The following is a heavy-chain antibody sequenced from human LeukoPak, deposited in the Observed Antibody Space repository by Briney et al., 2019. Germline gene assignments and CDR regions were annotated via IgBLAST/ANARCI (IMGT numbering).Heavy chain of an antibody. CDR2: INPNSGGT. Sequence: ASVKVSCKASGYTFTGYYMHWVRQAPGQGLEWMGWINPNSGGTNYAQKFQGRVTMTRDTSISTAYMELSRLRSDDTAVYYCARDIPIYNYIWGTYRLVYYFDYWGQGTLVTVSS. CDR3: ARDIPIYNYIWGTYRLVYYFDY. J-gene: IGHJ4*02. D-gene: IGHD3-16*02. CDR1: GYTFTGYY. V-gene: IGHV1-2*02.